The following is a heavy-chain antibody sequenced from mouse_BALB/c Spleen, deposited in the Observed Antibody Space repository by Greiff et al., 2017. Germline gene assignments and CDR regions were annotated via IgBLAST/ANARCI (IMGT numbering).Heavy chain of an antibody. D-gene: IGHD1-1*01. CDR2: INPSTGYT. CDR1: GYTFTSYW. V-gene: IGHV1S26*01. CDR3: AREGYYYGSRAFAY. J-gene: IGHJ3*01. Sequence: QVQLQQSGAELVRSGASVKMSCKASGYTFTSYWMHWVKQRPGQGLEWIGYINPSTGYTEYNQKFKDKATLTADKSSSTAYMQLSSLTSEDSAVYYCAREGYYYGSRAFAYWGQGTLVTVSA.